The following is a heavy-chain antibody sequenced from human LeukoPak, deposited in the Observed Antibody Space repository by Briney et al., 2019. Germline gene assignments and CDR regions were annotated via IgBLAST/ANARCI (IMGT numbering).Heavy chain of an antibody. CDR3: ARGGRFAYFLDY. D-gene: IGHD2-21*01. J-gene: IGHJ4*02. CDR1: GFTFSDYW. CDR2: IKYDGSST. Sequence: GGSLRLSCAASGFTFSDYWMHWVRQGPGKGLEWVSRIKYDGSSTSYADSVKGRFTISRDNAKNTVYVHMNSLRDEDTAVYYCARGGRFAYFLDYWGQGTLVTVSS. V-gene: IGHV3-74*01.